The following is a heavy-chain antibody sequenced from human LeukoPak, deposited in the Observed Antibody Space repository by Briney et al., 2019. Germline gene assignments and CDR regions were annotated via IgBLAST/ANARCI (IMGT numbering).Heavy chain of an antibody. J-gene: IGHJ4*02. CDR3: ARDPGAYYYDSSGYHTNPPFFDY. V-gene: IGHV1-69*01. CDR2: IIPIFGTA. D-gene: IGHD3-22*01. Sequence: SVKVSCKASGGTFSSYAISWVRQAPGQGLEWMGGIIPIFGTANYAQKFQGRVTITADESTSTAYMELSSLRSEDTAVYYCARDPGAYYYDSSGYHTNPPFFDYWGQGTLVTVSS. CDR1: GGTFSSYA.